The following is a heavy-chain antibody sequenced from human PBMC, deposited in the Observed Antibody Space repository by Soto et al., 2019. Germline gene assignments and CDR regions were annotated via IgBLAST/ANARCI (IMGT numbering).Heavy chain of an antibody. Sequence: PGGSLRLACAASGFTFSTYSMNWVRQAPGKGLEWVSSISSSSSYIYYADSVKGRFTISRDNAKNSLYLQMNSLRAEDTAVYYCARYDSSGYYWPSYYYGMDVWGQGTTVTVSS. V-gene: IGHV3-21*01. CDR3: ARYDSSGYYWPSYYYGMDV. CDR1: GFTFSTYS. CDR2: ISSSSSYI. D-gene: IGHD3-22*01. J-gene: IGHJ6*02.